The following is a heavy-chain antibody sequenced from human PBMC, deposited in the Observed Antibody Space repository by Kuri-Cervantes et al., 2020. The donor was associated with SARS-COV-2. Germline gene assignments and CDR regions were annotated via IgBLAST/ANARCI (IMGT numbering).Heavy chain of an antibody. J-gene: IGHJ3*02. CDR1: GFTFSSYG. Sequence: GGSLRLSCAASGFTFSSYGMHWVRQAPGKGLEWVAVISYDGSNKYYADSVKGRFTISRDNSKNTLYLQMNSLRAEDTAVYYCAKVRNSGWADAFDIWGQGTMVTVSS. D-gene: IGHD6-19*01. V-gene: IGHV3-30*18. CDR3: AKVRNSGWADAFDI. CDR2: ISYDGSNK.